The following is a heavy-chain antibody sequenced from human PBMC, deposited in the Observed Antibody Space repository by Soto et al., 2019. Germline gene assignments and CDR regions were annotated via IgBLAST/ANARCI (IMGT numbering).Heavy chain of an antibody. CDR1: GYAFTSYA. CDR2: INAGNGNT. D-gene: IGHD6-19*01. J-gene: IGHJ4*02. Sequence: ASVKVSCKASGYAFTSYAMHWVRQAPGQRLEWMGWINAGNGNTKYSQKFQGRVTITRDTSASTAYMELSSLRSEDTAVYYCARGRIAVAPYIYWGQGTLVTGSS. CDR3: ARGRIAVAPYIY. V-gene: IGHV1-3*01.